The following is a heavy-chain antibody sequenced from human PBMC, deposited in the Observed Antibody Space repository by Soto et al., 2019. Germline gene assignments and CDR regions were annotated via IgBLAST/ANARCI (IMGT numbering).Heavy chain of an antibody. V-gene: IGHV4-34*01. CDR1: GGSFSGYY. Sequence: SETLSLTCAVYGGSFSGYYWSWIRQPPGKGLEWIGEINHSGSTNYNPSLKSRVTISVDRSKNQFSLKLSSVTAADTAVYYCAREGTYYGSGSYFDSWGQGTLVTVSSGKLGASVKVSCKASGYSFTDYYYAMDVWGQGTTVTVSS. CDR2: INHSGST. CDR3: AREGTYYGSGSYFDSWGQGTLVTVSSGKLGASVKVSCKASGYSFTDYYYAMDV. J-gene: IGHJ6*02. D-gene: IGHD3-10*01.